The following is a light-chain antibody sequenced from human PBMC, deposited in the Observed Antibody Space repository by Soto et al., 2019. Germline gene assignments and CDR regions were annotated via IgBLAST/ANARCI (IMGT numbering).Light chain of an antibody. V-gene: IGKV1-39*01. CDR3: QQSSTALWT. CDR2: AAS. Sequence: DIQMTQSPSSLSASIGDRVTITCRASQTISSSLTWYQQKPGKAPNLLIYAASSLQSGVPSRFRGGGSGTEFTLTISSLQAEDVGTDYCQQSSTALWTFGQGTRVEIK. J-gene: IGKJ1*01. CDR1: QTISSS.